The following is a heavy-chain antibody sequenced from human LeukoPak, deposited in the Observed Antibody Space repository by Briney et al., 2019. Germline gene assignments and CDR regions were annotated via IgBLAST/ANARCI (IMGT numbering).Heavy chain of an antibody. J-gene: IGHJ3*02. Sequence: ASVKVSCKGSGYTFTSYLMHWVRQAPGQGREWVGLINPRDCRKSYGQKFQGRVTMTRDTSTSTVYMELSSLRSEDTAVYYCASAVVTNCSSTSCYFWVAFDIWGQGTMVTVSS. CDR2: INPRDCRK. CDR1: GYTFTSYL. D-gene: IGHD2-2*01. CDR3: ASAVVTNCSSTSCYFWVAFDI. V-gene: IGHV1-46*03.